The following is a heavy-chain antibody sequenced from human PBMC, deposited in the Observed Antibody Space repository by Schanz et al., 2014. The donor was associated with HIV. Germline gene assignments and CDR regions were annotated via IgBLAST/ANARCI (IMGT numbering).Heavy chain of an antibody. Sequence: QVQLVESGGGVVQPGRSLRLSCAASGFTFSSYGMHWVRQAPGKGLEWVAVIWNDGSNKYYADSVKGRFTISRDNSKNTLYLQMNSLRSDDTAVYHCARRESDGALDVWGPGTTVIVSS. CDR3: ARRESDGALDV. J-gene: IGHJ6*02. CDR2: IWNDGSNK. CDR1: GFTFSSYG. V-gene: IGHV3-33*01. D-gene: IGHD2-21*02.